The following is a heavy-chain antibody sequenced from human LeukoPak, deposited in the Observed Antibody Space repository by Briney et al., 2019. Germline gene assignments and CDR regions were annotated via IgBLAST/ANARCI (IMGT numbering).Heavy chain of an antibody. Sequence: PGGSLRLSCAASGFTFSSHGMHWVRQAPGKGLEWVAFIRNDGRKKYYGDSVKGRFTISRDNYKNTLSLQMSSLRSEDTALYYCAKDLNYGDLFDYWGQGTLVTVSS. CDR3: AKDLNYGDLFDY. D-gene: IGHD4-17*01. V-gene: IGHV3-30*02. CDR1: GFTFSSHG. CDR2: IRNDGRKK. J-gene: IGHJ4*02.